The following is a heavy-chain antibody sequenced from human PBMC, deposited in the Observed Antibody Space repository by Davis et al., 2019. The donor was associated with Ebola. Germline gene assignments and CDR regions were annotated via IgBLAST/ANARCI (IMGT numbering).Heavy chain of an antibody. D-gene: IGHD6-13*01. CDR3: ARALYSSSWHYYYYGMDV. CDR2: IYYSGSA. CDR1: GGSISSSSYY. J-gene: IGHJ6*02. Sequence: MPSETLSLTCTVSGGSISSSSYYWGWIRQPPGKGLEWIGSIYYSGSANYNPSLKSRVTISVDTSKNQFSLKLSSVTAADTAVYYCARALYSSSWHYYYYGMDVWGQGTTVTVSS. V-gene: IGHV4-39*07.